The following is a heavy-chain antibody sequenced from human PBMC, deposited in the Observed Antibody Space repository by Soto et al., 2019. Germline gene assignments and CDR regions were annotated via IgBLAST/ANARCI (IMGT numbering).Heavy chain of an antibody. CDR1: GYTFTSYS. Sequence: QVQMVQSGAEVNKPGASVKVSCKASGYTFTSYSISWVRQAPGQGLEWMGWISTYNGNTNYAQKLQGRVSMTTDTSTSTAYMELRSLRSDDTAVYYCARMGNCIGRSCYWYGMDVWGQGTTVTVSS. V-gene: IGHV1-18*01. CDR2: ISTYNGNT. D-gene: IGHD2-15*01. CDR3: ARMGNCIGRSCYWYGMDV. J-gene: IGHJ6*02.